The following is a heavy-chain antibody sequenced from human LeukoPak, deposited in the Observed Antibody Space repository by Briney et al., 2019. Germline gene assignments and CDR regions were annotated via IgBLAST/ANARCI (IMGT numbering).Heavy chain of an antibody. CDR3: ARGYCRSTSCHEPPLYGMDV. V-gene: IGHV1-18*04. CDR1: GYTFINYY. CDR2: ISTYSGNT. Sequence: ASVKVSCKASGYTFINYYMHWVRQAPGQGLEWMGWISTYSGNTNYAQQLQGRVTMTSDTSTSTVYMELRSLRSDDTAVYYCARGYCRSTSCHEPPLYGMDVWGQGTTVTVS. D-gene: IGHD2-2*01. J-gene: IGHJ6*02.